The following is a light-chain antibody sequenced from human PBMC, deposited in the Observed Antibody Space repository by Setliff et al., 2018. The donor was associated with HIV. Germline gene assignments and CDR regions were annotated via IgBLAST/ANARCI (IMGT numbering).Light chain of an antibody. CDR3: SSYTSSSTLGYV. CDR2: DVS. Sequence: QSVLTQPPSASGSPGQSITISCTGTSSDVGGYNYVSWYQQHPGKAPKLMIYDVSNRPSGVSNRFSGSKSGNTASLTISGLQAEDEADYYCSSYTSSSTLGYVFGTGTKVTVL. CDR1: SSDVGGYNY. J-gene: IGLJ1*01. V-gene: IGLV2-14*03.